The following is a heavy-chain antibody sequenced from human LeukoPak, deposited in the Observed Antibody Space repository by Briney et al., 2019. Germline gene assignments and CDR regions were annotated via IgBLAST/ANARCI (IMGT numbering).Heavy chain of an antibody. CDR1: GGSISSGGYS. J-gene: IGHJ4*02. D-gene: IGHD3-10*01. V-gene: IGHV4-30-2*01. Sequence: SETLSLTCAVSGGSISSGGYSWRWIRQPPGKGLEWIGYIYHSGSTYYNPSLKSRVTISVDRSKNQFSLKLSSVTAADTAVYYCARGNYYGSGSYPYYFDYWGQGTLVTVSS. CDR2: IYHSGST. CDR3: ARGNYYGSGSYPYYFDY.